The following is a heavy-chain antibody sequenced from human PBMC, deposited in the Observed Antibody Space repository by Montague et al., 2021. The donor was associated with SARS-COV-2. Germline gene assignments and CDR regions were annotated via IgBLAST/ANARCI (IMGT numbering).Heavy chain of an antibody. CDR3: ARHSATHAFDP. V-gene: IGHV4-39*01. CDR1: SGSISPSDTHY. CDR2: ISYSGTT. Sequence: SETLSLTCVVSSGSISPSDTHYWCWVRQAPGKRLWFMATISYSGTTSYNPPLRSRVTISVDTSKNQTSLHMSSVTAADTSVYYCARHSATHAFDPWGQGILVTVSS. J-gene: IGHJ5*02.